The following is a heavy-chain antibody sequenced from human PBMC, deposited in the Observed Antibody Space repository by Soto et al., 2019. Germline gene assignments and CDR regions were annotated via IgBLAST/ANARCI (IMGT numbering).Heavy chain of an antibody. CDR1: GGTFSSYT. Sequence: QVQLVQSGAEVKKPGSSVKVSCKASGGTFSSYTISWVRQAPGQGLEWMGRIIPILGIANYAQKFQGRVTITADKHTVNAYMELSSLGSEDTAVYYCATKGYCSGGSCFLYYYYGMDVWGHGTTVTVSS. CDR3: ATKGYCSGGSCFLYYYYGMDV. D-gene: IGHD2-15*01. CDR2: IIPILGIA. V-gene: IGHV1-69*02. J-gene: IGHJ6*02.